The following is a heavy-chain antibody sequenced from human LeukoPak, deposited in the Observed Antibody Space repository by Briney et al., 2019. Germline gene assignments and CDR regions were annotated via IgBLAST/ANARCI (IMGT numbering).Heavy chain of an antibody. Sequence: ASVKVSCKASGYTFSNYGIAWVRQAPGQGLEWMGWISAKNGNTNYAQKLQGRVTMTTDTSTSTAYMELRSLRSDDTAVYYCARDIKTYYYGLGIDAFDIWGQGTMVTVSS. CDR3: ARDIKTYYYGLGIDAFDI. D-gene: IGHD3-10*01. CDR1: GYTFSNYG. CDR2: ISAKNGNT. V-gene: IGHV1-18*01. J-gene: IGHJ3*02.